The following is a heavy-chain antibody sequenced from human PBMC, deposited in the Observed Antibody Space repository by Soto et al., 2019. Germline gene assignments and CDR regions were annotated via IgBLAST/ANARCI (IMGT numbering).Heavy chain of an antibody. CDR2: ISYDGRNK. CDR1: GFTFSSYG. J-gene: IGHJ3*02. V-gene: IGHV3-30*18. Sequence: QVQLVESGGGVVQPGRSLRLSCAASGFTFSSYGMHWVRQASGKGLEWVAVISYDGRNKYYADPVKGRFTISRDNSKNTLYLQMNSLRAEDTAVYYCAKGLWFGELPFDAFDIWGQVTMVTVSS. D-gene: IGHD3-10*01. CDR3: AKGLWFGELPFDAFDI.